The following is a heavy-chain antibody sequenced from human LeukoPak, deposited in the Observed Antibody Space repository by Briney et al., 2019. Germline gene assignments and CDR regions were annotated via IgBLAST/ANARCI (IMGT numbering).Heavy chain of an antibody. CDR3: ATYRSPELLWFGIVS. J-gene: IGHJ4*02. CDR1: GGPTRNYF. CDR2: FSYTGNT. Sequence: SETLSLTCAVSGGPTRNYFWSWIRQPPGKGLEWIGYFSYTGNTNYNPSLKSRVTISAPTSRDRFSLKLTSVTAADTAVYYCATYRSPELLWFGIVSWGQGTLVIVS. D-gene: IGHD3-10*01. V-gene: IGHV4-59*08.